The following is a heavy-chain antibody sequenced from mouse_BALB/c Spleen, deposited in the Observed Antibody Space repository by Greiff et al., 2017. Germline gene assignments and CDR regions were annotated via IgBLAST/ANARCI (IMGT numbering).Heavy chain of an antibody. CDR2: IWWNDDK. Sequence: QVQLKESGPGILQPSQTLSLTCSFSGFSLSTSGMSVGWIRQPSGKGLEWLAHIWWNDDKYYNPALKSRLTISKDTSNNQVFLKIASVVTADTATYYCARIGDGYYVRYFDYWGQGTTLTVSS. J-gene: IGHJ2*01. CDR1: GFSLSTSGMS. V-gene: IGHV8-8*01. D-gene: IGHD2-3*01. CDR3: ARIGDGYYVRYFDY.